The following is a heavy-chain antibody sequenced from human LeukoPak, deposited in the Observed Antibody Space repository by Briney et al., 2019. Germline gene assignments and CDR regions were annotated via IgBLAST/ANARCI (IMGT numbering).Heavy chain of an antibody. Sequence: GGSLRLACAASGFIFSNYAMSWVRQAPGKGLEWVSSMSGNGGNTYYADSVKGRFTISRDNSENTLYLQMNSLRPEDTAVYYCASSSSWTRSDYWGQGTLVTVSS. CDR3: ASSSSWTRSDY. V-gene: IGHV3-23*01. CDR2: MSGNGGNT. D-gene: IGHD6-13*01. J-gene: IGHJ4*02. CDR1: GFIFSNYA.